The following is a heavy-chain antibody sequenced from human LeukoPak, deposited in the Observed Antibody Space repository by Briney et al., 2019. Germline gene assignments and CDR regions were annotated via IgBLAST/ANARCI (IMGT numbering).Heavy chain of an antibody. CDR2: IYYSGST. Sequence: SETLSLTCTVSGGSISTYYWSWIRQPPGKGLEWIGYIYYSGSTNYNPSLKSRVTISVDTSKKQFSLKLSSVTAADTAVYYCARGLNYYDSSGYFDYWGQGTLVTVSS. D-gene: IGHD3-22*01. CDR3: ARGLNYYDSSGYFDY. V-gene: IGHV4-59*01. J-gene: IGHJ4*02. CDR1: GGSISTYY.